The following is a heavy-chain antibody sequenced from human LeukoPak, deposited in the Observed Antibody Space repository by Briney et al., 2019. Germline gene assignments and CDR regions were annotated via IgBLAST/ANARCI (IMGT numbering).Heavy chain of an antibody. D-gene: IGHD6-13*01. CDR3: GKVDSIAWYLDS. CDR2: ISGSGAST. Sequence: GGTLRLSRAASGFTFSTYGITWVRQAPGKGLEWVSGISGSGASTYYADSVEGRFTISRDNSKNTVYLQMNSLRVEDTAVYYCGKVDSIAWYLDSWGQGNLVTVSS. J-gene: IGHJ4*02. CDR1: GFTFSTYG. V-gene: IGHV3-23*01.